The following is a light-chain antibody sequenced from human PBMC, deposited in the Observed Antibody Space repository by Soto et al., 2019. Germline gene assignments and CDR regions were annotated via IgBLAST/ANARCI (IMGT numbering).Light chain of an antibody. CDR2: QDN. Sequence: ELTQPPSVSVSPGQTASITCSGDKLGDKYACWYQQKPGQSPVLVIYQDNKRPSGIPERFSGSNSGNTATLTISGTQAMDEADYYCQAWDSSTVVFGGGTKLTVL. J-gene: IGLJ2*01. V-gene: IGLV3-1*01. CDR1: KLGDKY. CDR3: QAWDSSTVV.